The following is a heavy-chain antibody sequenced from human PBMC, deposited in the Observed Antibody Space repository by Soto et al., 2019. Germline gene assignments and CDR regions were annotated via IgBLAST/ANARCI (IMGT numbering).Heavy chain of an antibody. CDR3: ARDTGTYPYYFDY. CDR1: GGSISSGENF. Sequence: TLSLTCTVSGGSISSGENFWNWIRQSPGKGLEWIGYIHHSGSTYYNPSLKSRLTISVDTSENQISLKLNSVTAADTAVYYCARDTGTYPYYFDYWGQGTLVTVSS. J-gene: IGHJ4*02. CDR2: IHHSGST. D-gene: IGHD1-26*01. V-gene: IGHV4-30-4*01.